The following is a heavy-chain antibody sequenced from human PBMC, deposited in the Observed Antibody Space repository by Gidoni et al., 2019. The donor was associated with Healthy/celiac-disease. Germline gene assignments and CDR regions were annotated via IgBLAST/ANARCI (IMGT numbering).Heavy chain of an antibody. J-gene: IGHJ4*02. Sequence: VKLVESGEGLVKPAGSLRLYCAASAFTFSDYYMSWIRQAPVKVLEWVSYISSSGSTIYYADSVKGRFTISMDNAKNSLYLQMTSLRAEDTAVYYCARSAYHGIAVAGPTFDYWGQGTLVTVSS. CDR3: ARSAYHGIAVAGPTFDY. CDR2: ISSSGSTI. CDR1: AFTFSDYY. D-gene: IGHD6-19*01. V-gene: IGHV3-11*01.